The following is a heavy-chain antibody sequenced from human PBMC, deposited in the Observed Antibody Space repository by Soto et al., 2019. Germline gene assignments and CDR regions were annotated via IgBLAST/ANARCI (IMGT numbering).Heavy chain of an antibody. J-gene: IGHJ4*02. Sequence: PGGSLRLSCAASGFTFDDYAMHWVRQAPGKGLEWVPGISWNSGSIGYADSVKGRFTISRDNAKNSLYLQMNSLRAEDTALYYCAKDMTRWQFVSYYFDYWGQGTLVTVSS. D-gene: IGHD6-6*01. CDR1: GFTFDDYA. V-gene: IGHV3-9*01. CDR2: ISWNSGSI. CDR3: AKDMTRWQFVSYYFDY.